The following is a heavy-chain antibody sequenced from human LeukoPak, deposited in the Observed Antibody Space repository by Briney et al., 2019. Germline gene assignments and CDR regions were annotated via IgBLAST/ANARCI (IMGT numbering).Heavy chain of an antibody. J-gene: IGHJ6*03. CDR2: IYYSGST. CDR1: GGSISSYY. CDR3: ARGTENGSGSYYYYYYYYMDV. D-gene: IGHD3-10*01. V-gene: IGHV4-59*01. Sequence: SETLSLTCTVSGGSISSYYWSWIRQPPGKGLEWIGYIYYSGSTNYNPSLKSRVTISVDTSKNQFSLKLSSVTAADTAVYYCARGTENGSGSYYYYYYYYMDVWGKGTTVTVSS.